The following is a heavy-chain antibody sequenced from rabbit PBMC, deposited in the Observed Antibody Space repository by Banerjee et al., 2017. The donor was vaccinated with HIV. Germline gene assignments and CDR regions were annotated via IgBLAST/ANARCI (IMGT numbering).Heavy chain of an antibody. V-gene: IGHV1S45*01. CDR3: ASGYGGAGGYGYAFNL. D-gene: IGHD6-1*01. CDR2: IYAGSSGST. CDR1: GFSFSSYYY. Sequence: QEQLEESGGDLVKPEGSPTLTCTASGFSFSSYYYMCWVRQAPGKGLEWIACIYAGSSGSTYYASWAKGRFTISKTSSTTVTLQMTSLTAADTATYFCASGYGGAGGYGYAFNLWGPGTLVTVS. J-gene: IGHJ4*01.